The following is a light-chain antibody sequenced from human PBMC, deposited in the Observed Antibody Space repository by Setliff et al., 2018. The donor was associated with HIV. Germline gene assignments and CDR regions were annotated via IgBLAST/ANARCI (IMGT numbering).Light chain of an antibody. V-gene: IGLV2-18*02. CDR1: SSDIGSYNR. J-gene: IGLJ1*01. CDR3: SSFTSTNTYV. Sequence: QSALTQPLSVSGSPGQSVTISCTGTSSDIGSYNRVSWYQQPPGTAPKLMIYEVTNRPSGVPDRFSGSKSGNTASLTISGLQAEDEGDYYCSSFTSTNTYVFGTGTKVTVL. CDR2: EVT.